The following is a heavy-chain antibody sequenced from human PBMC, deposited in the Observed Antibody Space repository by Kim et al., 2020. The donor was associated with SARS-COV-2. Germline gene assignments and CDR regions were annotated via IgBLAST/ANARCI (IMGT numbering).Heavy chain of an antibody. V-gene: IGHV1-46*01. CDR3: ARQSPAGLYYFDY. CDR1: GYTFTKHY. CDR2: IDPRADST. J-gene: IGHJ4*02. Sequence: ASVKVSCKASGYTFTKHYIHWVRQAPGQGLEWVGLIDPRADSTSLSQKFQGRLTMARDTSTGTVYMDLTSLKSEDTAVYFCARQSPAGLYYFDYWGQGTLVTVS. D-gene: IGHD6-19*01.